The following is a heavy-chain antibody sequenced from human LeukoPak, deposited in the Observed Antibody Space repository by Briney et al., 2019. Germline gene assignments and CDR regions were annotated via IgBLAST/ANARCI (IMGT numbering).Heavy chain of an antibody. Sequence: SETLSLTCAVYGGSFSGYHWSWIRQPPGKGLEWIGEINHSGSTNYNPSLKSRVTISVDTSKNQFSLKLSSVTGADTAVYYCASGSVTTLLFDFWGQGTLVTVSS. CDR2: INHSGST. D-gene: IGHD4-17*01. CDR3: ASGSVTTLLFDF. CDR1: GGSFSGYH. J-gene: IGHJ4*02. V-gene: IGHV4-34*01.